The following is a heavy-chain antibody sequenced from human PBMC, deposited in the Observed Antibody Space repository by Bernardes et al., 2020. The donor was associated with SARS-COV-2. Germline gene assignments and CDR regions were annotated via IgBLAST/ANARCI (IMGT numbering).Heavy chain of an antibody. CDR2: IKQDGNQK. V-gene: IGHV3-7*01. CDR3: ARGGGSYYGSGSYIDY. D-gene: IGHD3-10*01. J-gene: IGHJ4*02. Sequence: GGSLRLSCAASGFTFSTSWMNWVRQAPGKGLEWVANIKQDGNQKYFVDSVKGRFTISRDNAKNSLYLQMNSLRAEDTAVYYCARGGGSYYGSGSYIDYWGQGTLVTVSS. CDR1: GFTFSTSW.